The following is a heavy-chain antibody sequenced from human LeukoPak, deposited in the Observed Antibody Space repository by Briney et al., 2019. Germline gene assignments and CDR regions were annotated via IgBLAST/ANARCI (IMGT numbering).Heavy chain of an antibody. V-gene: IGHV4-34*01. J-gene: IGHJ5*02. Sequence: PSETLSLTCAVYGGSFSGYYWSWIRQPPGKGLEWIGEINHSGSTNYNPSLKSRVTKSVDTSKNQFSLKLSSVTAADTAVYYCARRSVRGVIPSWGQGTLVTVSS. CDR2: INHSGST. D-gene: IGHD3-10*01. CDR3: ARRSVRGVIPS. CDR1: GGSFSGYY.